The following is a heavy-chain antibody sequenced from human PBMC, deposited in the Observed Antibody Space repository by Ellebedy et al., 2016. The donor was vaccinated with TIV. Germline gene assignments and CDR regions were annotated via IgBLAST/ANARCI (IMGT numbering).Heavy chain of an antibody. V-gene: IGHV3-30*02. CDR3: TRETNPSPGAVAGTGFDC. CDR1: GFSFSNYG. J-gene: IGHJ4*02. D-gene: IGHD6-19*01. Sequence: GESLKISCVASGFSFSNYGMHWVRQAPGKGLEWVAFKRFDGRDEYNGDSVKGRFFISRDVSKNTLFLQMNRLRAEDTAMYYCTRETNPSPGAVAGTGFDCWGQGALVIVS. CDR2: KRFDGRDE.